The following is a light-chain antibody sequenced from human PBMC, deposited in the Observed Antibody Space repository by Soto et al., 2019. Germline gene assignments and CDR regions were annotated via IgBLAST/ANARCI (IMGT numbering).Light chain of an antibody. CDR3: QQSYSRPLT. CDR1: QSITNY. V-gene: IGKV1-39*01. Sequence: DIQMTQSPSSLSASVGDRVTITCRASQSITNYLNWYQQKVGKAPHLLIYAASTLQSGVPSRFSGIGSGTDFTLTINNLQPEDFATYYCQQSYSRPLTFGGGTKVE. CDR2: AAS. J-gene: IGKJ4*01.